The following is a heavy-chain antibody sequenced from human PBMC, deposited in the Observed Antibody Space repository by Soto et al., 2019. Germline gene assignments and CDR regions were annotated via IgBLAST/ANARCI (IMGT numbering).Heavy chain of an antibody. D-gene: IGHD5-18*01. CDR3: ARDYKTYSYGYPAFDY. Sequence: PGGSLRLCCGAWGFTFSSYTMNWVRQAPGKGLEWVASISSNINYIYYAESVKGRFTLPRDNAKNSLSLQMNSLRAEDTAVYYCARDYKTYSYGYPAFDYWGLGTLVTVSS. V-gene: IGHV3-21*01. J-gene: IGHJ4*02. CDR1: GFTFSSYT. CDR2: ISSNINYI.